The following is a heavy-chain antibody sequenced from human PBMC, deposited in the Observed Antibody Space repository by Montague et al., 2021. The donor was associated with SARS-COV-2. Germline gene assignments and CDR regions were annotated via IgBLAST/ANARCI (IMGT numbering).Heavy chain of an antibody. D-gene: IGHD3-9*01. CDR3: AKGAGGYDILTGYYTAWYFDY. Sequence: SLRLSCAASGFTFSSYAMSWVRQAPGKGLEWVSAISGSGGSTYYADSVKGRFTISRDNSKNTLYLQMNRLRAEDTAVYYCAKGAGGYDILTGYYTAWYFDYWGQGTLVTVSS. J-gene: IGHJ4*02. V-gene: IGHV3-23*01. CDR1: GFTFSSYA. CDR2: ISGSGGST.